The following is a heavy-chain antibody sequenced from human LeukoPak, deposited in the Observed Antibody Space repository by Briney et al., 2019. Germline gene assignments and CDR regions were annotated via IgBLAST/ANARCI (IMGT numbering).Heavy chain of an antibody. CDR3: ARDGDFWSGYPY. J-gene: IGHJ4*02. CDR1: GFTFSSYS. Sequence: PGGSLRLSCAASGFTFSSYSMNWVRQAPGKGLEWVSSISNSSSYIYYADSVKGRFTISRDNAKNSLYLQMNSLRAEDTAVYYCARDGDFWSGYPYWGQGTLVTVSS. CDR2: ISNSSSYI. D-gene: IGHD3-3*01. V-gene: IGHV3-21*01.